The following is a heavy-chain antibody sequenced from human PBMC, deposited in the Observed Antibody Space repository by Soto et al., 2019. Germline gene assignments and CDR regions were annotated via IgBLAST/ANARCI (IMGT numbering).Heavy chain of an antibody. CDR1: GDSIRSFY. V-gene: IGHV4-59*08. CDR2: IYNSGST. D-gene: IGHD5-18*01. Sequence: PSETLSLTCTVSGDSIRSFYWSWIRQPPGKGLEWIGYIYNSGSTNYNPSLMSRVTISEDTSKNLFSLKLSSVTAAYTAVYYCARHGYSYGLYDWFDSWGQGTLVTVSS. J-gene: IGHJ5*01. CDR3: ARHGYSYGLYDWFDS.